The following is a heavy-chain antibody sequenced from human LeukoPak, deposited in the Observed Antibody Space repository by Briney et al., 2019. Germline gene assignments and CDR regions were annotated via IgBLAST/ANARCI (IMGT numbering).Heavy chain of an antibody. CDR1: GYTFTSYA. J-gene: IGHJ4*02. D-gene: IGHD1-26*01. V-gene: IGHV7-4-1*02. Sequence: ASVKVSCKASGYTFTSYAMNWVRQAPGQGLEWMGWINTNTGNPTYAQGFTGRFDFSLDTSVSTAYLQISSLKAEETAVYYCARGTVGAPLMGDFWGQGTLVTVSS. CDR2: INTNTGNP. CDR3: ARGTVGAPLMGDF.